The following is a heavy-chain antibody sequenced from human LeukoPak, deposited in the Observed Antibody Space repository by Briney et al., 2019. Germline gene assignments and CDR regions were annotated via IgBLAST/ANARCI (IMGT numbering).Heavy chain of an antibody. D-gene: IGHD7-27*01. V-gene: IGHV4-39*07. Sequence: PSETLSLTCTVSGGSISSSSYYWGWIRQPPGKGLEWIGSIYYSGSTYYNPSLKSRVTISVDTSKNQFSLKLSSVTAADTAVYYCARDHAGDREDYWGQGTLVTVSS. CDR3: ARDHAGDREDY. J-gene: IGHJ4*02. CDR1: GGSISSSSYY. CDR2: IYYSGST.